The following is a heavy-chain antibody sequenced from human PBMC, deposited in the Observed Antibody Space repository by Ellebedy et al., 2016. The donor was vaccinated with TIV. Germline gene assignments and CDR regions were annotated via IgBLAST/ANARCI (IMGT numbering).Heavy chain of an antibody. Sequence: SETLSLXCAVYGGSLSGYYWSWVRQPPGKGLEWIGEINHSGTTNYNPSLKSRVTISVDTSKNQFSLKLSSVTAADTAVYYCARGLVVPAQDAFDIWGQGTMVTVSS. CDR3: ARGLVVPAQDAFDI. D-gene: IGHD2-2*01. CDR2: INHSGTT. J-gene: IGHJ3*02. CDR1: GGSLSGYY. V-gene: IGHV4-34*01.